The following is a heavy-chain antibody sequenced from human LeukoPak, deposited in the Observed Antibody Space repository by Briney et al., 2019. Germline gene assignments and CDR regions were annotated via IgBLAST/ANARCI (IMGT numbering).Heavy chain of an antibody. J-gene: IGHJ4*02. CDR3: ARSPDTAMIDY. CDR1: GYFISSGHY. Sequence: SETLSLTCAVSGYFISSGHYWGWIRQPPGKGLEWIGSIYYSGSTYYNPSLKSRVTLSVDTSKNQFSLKLSSMTAADTAVYYCARSPDTAMIDYWGQGTLVTVSS. D-gene: IGHD5-18*01. V-gene: IGHV4-38-2*01. CDR2: IYYSGST.